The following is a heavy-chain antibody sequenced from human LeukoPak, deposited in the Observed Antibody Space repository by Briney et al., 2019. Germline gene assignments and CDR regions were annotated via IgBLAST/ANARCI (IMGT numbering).Heavy chain of an antibody. CDR2: ISGSGGST. J-gene: IGHJ4*02. CDR1: YA. CDR3: AKDISTTVTFDY. D-gene: IGHD4-17*01. V-gene: IGHV3-23*01. Sequence: YAMSXVRQAPGKGREWVSAISGSGGSTYYADSVKGRFTISRDNSKNTLYLQMNSLRAEDTAVYYCAKDISTTVTFDYWGQGTLVTVSS.